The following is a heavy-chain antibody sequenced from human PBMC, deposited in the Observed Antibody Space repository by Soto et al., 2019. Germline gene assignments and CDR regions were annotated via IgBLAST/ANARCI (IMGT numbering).Heavy chain of an antibody. CDR3: ARRHYDLLTGQRYHLDF. CDR1: GYSFSTFW. V-gene: IGHV5-51*01. J-gene: IGHJ4*02. CDR2: IYPDQSRA. Sequence: PGESLEISCKGSGYSFSTFWIGWVRQIPGKGLEWVAIIYPDQSRAMYSPAFQGQVTISDGKSISTAYLQWNSLKASDTAIYYFARRHYDLLTGQRYHLDFWGPGTLVTVSS. D-gene: IGHD3-9*01.